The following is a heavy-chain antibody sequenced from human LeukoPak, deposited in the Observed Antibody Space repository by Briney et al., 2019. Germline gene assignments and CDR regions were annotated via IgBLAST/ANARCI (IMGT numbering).Heavy chain of an antibody. CDR3: ARDVSGWALYYFDY. CDR1: GFTYSSYA. D-gene: IGHD6-19*01. V-gene: IGHV3-30-3*01. Sequence: GGSLRLSCAASGFTYSSYAMSWVRQAPGKGLEWVAVISYDGSNKYYADSVKGRFTISRDNSKNTLYLQMNSLRAEDTAVYYCARDVSGWALYYFDYWGQGTLVAVSS. CDR2: ISYDGSNK. J-gene: IGHJ4*02.